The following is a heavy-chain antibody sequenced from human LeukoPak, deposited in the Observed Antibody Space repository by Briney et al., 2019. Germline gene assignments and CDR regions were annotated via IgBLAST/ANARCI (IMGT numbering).Heavy chain of an antibody. CDR3: ATFWGSYRHFDY. Sequence: PSETLSLTCTVSGGSISSYYWSWIRQPPGKGLEWIGYIYYSGSTNYNPSLKSRVTISVDTSKNQFSLKLSSVTAADTAVYYCATFWGSYRHFDYWGQGTLVTVSS. J-gene: IGHJ4*02. CDR1: GGSISSYY. CDR2: IYYSGST. D-gene: IGHD3-16*02. V-gene: IGHV4-59*08.